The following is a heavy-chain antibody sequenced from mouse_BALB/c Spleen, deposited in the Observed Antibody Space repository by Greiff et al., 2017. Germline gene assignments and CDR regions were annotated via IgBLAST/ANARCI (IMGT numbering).Heavy chain of an antibody. V-gene: IGHV14-3*02. D-gene: IGHD4-1*01. J-gene: IGHJ3*01. CDR1: GFNIKDTY. CDR3: ARANWRAY. CDR2: IDPANGNT. Sequence: VQLKQSGAELVKPGASVKLSCTASGFNIKDTYMHWVKQRPEQGLEWIGRIDPANGNTKYDPKFQGKATITADTSSNTAYLQLSSLTSEDTAVYYCARANWRAYWGQGTLVTVSA.